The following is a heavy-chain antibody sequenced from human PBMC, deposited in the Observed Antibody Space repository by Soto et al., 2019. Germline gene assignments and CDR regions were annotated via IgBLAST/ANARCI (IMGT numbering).Heavy chain of an antibody. Sequence: QVQLQESGPGLVKSSGTLSITCAGSGVSISSSHWWTWVRQPPGKGLEWIGEVHYSGTTNYNPPLGGRVTRSADKSRNQFSLILSSVTAADTAVYYFARFAYGSDTFGIDVWGQGTTVTVSS. V-gene: IGHV4-4*02. D-gene: IGHD3-10*01. CDR3: ARFAYGSDTFGIDV. CDR1: GVSISSSHW. CDR2: VHYSGTT. J-gene: IGHJ6*02.